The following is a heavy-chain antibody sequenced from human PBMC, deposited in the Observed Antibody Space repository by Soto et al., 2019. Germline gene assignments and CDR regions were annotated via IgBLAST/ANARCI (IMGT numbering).Heavy chain of an antibody. Sequence: QVQLVQSRAEVKKPGASVKVSCKASEYTFTSYDINWVRQDTGQVLEWMGWINSNSGSTGYAQKFQGRVTLTRNTSISTAYMELSSLRSEDTAVYYCARSDTMIDYWGQGTLVTVSS. CDR3: ARSDTMIDY. V-gene: IGHV1-8*01. D-gene: IGHD3-3*01. J-gene: IGHJ4*02. CDR1: EYTFTSYD. CDR2: INSNSGST.